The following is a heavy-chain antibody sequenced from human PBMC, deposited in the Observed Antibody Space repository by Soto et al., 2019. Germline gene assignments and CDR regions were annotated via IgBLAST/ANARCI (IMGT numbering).Heavy chain of an antibody. J-gene: IGHJ6*02. CDR2: IDPSDSYT. Sequence: GESLKISCKGSGYSFTSYWISWVRQMPGKGLEWMGRIDPSDSYTNYSPSFQGHVTISADRSISTAYLQWSSLKASDTAMYYCARDIPRDSFYYGMDVWGQGTTVTVSS. CDR1: GYSFTSYW. V-gene: IGHV5-10-1*01. CDR3: ARDIPRDSFYYGMDV. D-gene: IGHD3-9*01.